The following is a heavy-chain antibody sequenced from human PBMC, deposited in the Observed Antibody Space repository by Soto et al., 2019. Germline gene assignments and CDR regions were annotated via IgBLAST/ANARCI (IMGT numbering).Heavy chain of an antibody. J-gene: IGHJ3*02. V-gene: IGHV3-30-3*01. CDR2: ISYDGSNK. CDR3: ARDYYPLNSSGSNLGAFDI. CDR1: GFTFSSYA. Sequence: PGGSLRLSCAASGFTFSSYAMHWVRQAPGKGLEWVAVISYDGSNKYYADSVKGRFTISRDNSKNTLYLQMNSLRAEDTAVYYCARDYYPLNSSGSNLGAFDIWGQGTMVTVSS. D-gene: IGHD6-19*01.